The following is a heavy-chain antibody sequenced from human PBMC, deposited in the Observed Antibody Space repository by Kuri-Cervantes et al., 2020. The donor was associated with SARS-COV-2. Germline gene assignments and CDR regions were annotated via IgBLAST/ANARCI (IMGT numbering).Heavy chain of an antibody. CDR1: GGSISSYY. J-gene: IGHJ5*02. V-gene: IGHV4-59*12. Sequence: SETLSLTCTVSGGSISSYYWSWIRQPPGKGLEWIGYIYYSGSTNYNPSLKSRVTISVDTSKNRFSLKLSSVTAADTAVYYCARGPFMVRGVITRNWFAPWGQGTLVTVSS. CDR2: IYYSGST. D-gene: IGHD3-10*01. CDR3: ARGPFMVRGVITRNWFAP.